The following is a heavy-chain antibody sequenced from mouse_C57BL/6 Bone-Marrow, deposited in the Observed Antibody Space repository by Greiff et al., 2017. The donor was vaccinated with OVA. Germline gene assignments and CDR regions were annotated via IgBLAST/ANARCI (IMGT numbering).Heavy chain of an antibody. CDR2: IYPRSGNT. D-gene: IGHD1-1*01. V-gene: IGHV1-81*01. CDR1: GYSFTDYN. Sequence: VQLQQSGPELVKPGASVKISCKASGYSFTDYNMNWVKQRTGQGLEWIGEIYPRSGNTYYNEKFKGKATLTADKSSSTAYMELRSLTSEDSAVYFCARSVYYYGSSPFDYWGQGTTLTVSS. J-gene: IGHJ2*01. CDR3: ARSVYYYGSSPFDY.